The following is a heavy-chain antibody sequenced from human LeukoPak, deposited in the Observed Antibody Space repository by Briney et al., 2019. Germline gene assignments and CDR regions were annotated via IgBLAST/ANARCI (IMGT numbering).Heavy chain of an antibody. V-gene: IGHV4-30-4*08. CDR1: GGSISSGDYY. J-gene: IGHJ3*02. CDR2: IYYSGST. D-gene: IGHD5-18*01. CDR3: ARGYSYASGGFDI. Sequence: PSETLSLTCTVSGGSISSGDYYWSWIRQPPGKGLEWIGYIYYSGSTYYNPSLKSRVTISVDTSKNQFSLKLSSVTAADTAVYYCARGYSYASGGFDIWGQGTMVTVSS.